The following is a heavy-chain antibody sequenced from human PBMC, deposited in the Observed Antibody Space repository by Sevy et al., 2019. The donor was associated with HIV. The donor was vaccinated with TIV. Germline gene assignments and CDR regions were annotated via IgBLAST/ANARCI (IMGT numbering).Heavy chain of an antibody. CDR1: GFTFSSYS. J-gene: IGHJ6*03. CDR3: ARDRVAAAGYYYYYMDV. V-gene: IGHV3-48*02. Sequence: GGSLRLSCAASGFTFSSYSMNWVRQAPGKGLEWVSYISSSSSTIYYADSVKGRFTISRDNAKKSLYLQMNSLRDEDTAVYYCARDRVAAAGYYYYYMDVWGKGTTVTVSS. CDR2: ISSSSSTI. D-gene: IGHD6-13*01.